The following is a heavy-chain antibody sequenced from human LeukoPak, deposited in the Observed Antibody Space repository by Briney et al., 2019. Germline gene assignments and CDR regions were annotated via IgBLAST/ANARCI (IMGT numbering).Heavy chain of an antibody. V-gene: IGHV1-46*01. CDR1: GYPFINYH. CDR2: INPRDDYK. Sequence: ASVKVSCKASGYPFINYHMHWVRQAPGQGLEWLGIINPRDDYKNYAQKFQGRITITRDTSTSTVYMDLSSLTSDDTAVYYCARDGGSYSADCWGQGTLVTVSS. CDR3: ARDGGSYSADC. D-gene: IGHD1-26*01. J-gene: IGHJ4*02.